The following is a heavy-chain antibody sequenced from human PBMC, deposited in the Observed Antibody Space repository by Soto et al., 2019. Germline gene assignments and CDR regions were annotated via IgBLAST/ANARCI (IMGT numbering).Heavy chain of an antibody. V-gene: IGHV1-69*01. J-gene: IGHJ4*02. D-gene: IGHD6-19*01. CDR3: ARPKGTYSSGYYYFDF. Sequence: QVQLEQYGGEVKQPGSSVRVSCKTSGGTFSTYAINWVRQAPGQGLEWMGAIIPLFGTADYSQKFQGRVTITADESTSTAYMELSSLRFDDPAVYFCARPKGTYSSGYYYFDFWGQGTLVTVSS. CDR2: IIPLFGTA. CDR1: GGTFSTYA.